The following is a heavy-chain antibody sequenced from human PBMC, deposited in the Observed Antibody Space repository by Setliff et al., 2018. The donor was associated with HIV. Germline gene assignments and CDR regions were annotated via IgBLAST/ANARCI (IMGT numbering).Heavy chain of an antibody. CDR2: IIPIFGTA. CDR1: GGTFSSYA. V-gene: IGHV1-69*13. J-gene: IGHJ4*02. D-gene: IGHD5-12*01. Sequence: ASVKVSCKASGGTFSSYAISWVRQAPGQGLEWMGGIIPIFGTANYAQKFQGRVTITADESTSTAYMELSSLRSEDTAVYNCARGRWLQSAFDYWGQGTLVTVSS. CDR3: ARGRWLQSAFDY.